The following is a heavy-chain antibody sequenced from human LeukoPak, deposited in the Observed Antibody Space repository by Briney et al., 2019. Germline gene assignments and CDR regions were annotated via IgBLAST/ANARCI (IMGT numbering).Heavy chain of an antibody. V-gene: IGHV4-59*01. CDR1: GGSISNYY. D-gene: IGHD6-19*01. Sequence: SETLSLTCTVSGGSISNYYWSWIRQPPGKGLEWIGYIYYSGSTNYNPSLKSRVTISVDTSKNEFSLKLSSVTAADTAVYYCARDVGYSSGWYMNAFDIWGQGTMVTVSS. CDR2: IYYSGST. CDR3: ARDVGYSSGWYMNAFDI. J-gene: IGHJ3*02.